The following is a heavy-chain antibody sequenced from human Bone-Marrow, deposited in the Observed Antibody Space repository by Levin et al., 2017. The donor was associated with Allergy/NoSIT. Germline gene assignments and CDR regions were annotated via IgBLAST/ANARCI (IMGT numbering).Heavy chain of an antibody. V-gene: IGHV3-7*01. Sequence: LSLTCAASGFTFSSYWMSWVRQAPGKGLEWVANIKQDGSEKYYVDSVKGRFTISRDNAKNSLYLQMNSLRAEDTAVYYCARDLGSSGWYNRVWFDPWGQGTLVTVSS. CDR1: GFTFSSYW. CDR2: IKQDGSEK. J-gene: IGHJ5*02. CDR3: ARDLGSSGWYNRVWFDP. D-gene: IGHD6-19*01.